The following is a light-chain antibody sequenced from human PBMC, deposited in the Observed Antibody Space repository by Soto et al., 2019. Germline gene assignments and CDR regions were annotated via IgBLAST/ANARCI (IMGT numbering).Light chain of an antibody. J-gene: IGLJ1*01. CDR2: DVS. CDR1: SSDVGGYNY. Sequence: QSVLTQPASVSGSPGQSITISCTGTSSDVGGYNYVSWYQQHPGKAPKLMIYDVSNRPSGVSNRFSGSTSGNTASLTISGLQAEDEADYYCRSYTSSSTLVFGTGTKLTVL. CDR3: RSYTSSSTLV. V-gene: IGLV2-14*01.